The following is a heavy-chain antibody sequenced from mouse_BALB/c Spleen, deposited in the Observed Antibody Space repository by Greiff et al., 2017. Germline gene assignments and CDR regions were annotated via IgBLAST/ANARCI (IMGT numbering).Heavy chain of an antibody. CDR1: GYAFTNYL. CDR3: ARAGYYYGSSYVYAMDY. Sequence: QVQLKQSGAELVRPGTSVKVSCKASGYAFTNYLIEWVKQRPGQGLEWIGVINPGSGGTNYNEKFKGKATLTADKSSSTAYMQLSSLTSDDSAVYFCARAGYYYGSSYVYAMDYWGQGTSVTVSS. CDR2: INPGSGGT. V-gene: IGHV1-54*01. J-gene: IGHJ4*01. D-gene: IGHD1-1*01.